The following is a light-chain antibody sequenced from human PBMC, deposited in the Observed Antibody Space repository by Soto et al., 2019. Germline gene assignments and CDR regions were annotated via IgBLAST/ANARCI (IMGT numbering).Light chain of an antibody. V-gene: IGKV3-15*01. CDR3: QQYTAWPLA. Sequence: IVMTQSPATLSVSPGEKATLSCRASQTVYNNLAWYQQKPGQAPRLLVYFASTRATGIPARFSGSGSGTEFSLTISSLQSEEFALYHCQQYTAWPLAFGGGTKVETK. CDR2: FAS. CDR1: QTVYNN. J-gene: IGKJ4*01.